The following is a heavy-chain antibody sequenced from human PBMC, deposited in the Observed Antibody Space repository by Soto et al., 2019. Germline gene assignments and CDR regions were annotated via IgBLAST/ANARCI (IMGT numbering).Heavy chain of an antibody. CDR2: ISAYNGNT. Sequence: ASVKVSCKASGYTLTSYGISWVRQAPGQGLEWMGWISAYNGNTNYAQKLQGRVTMTTDTSTSTAYMELRSLRSDDTAVYYCARGVTIFGVVREFGMDVWGQGTTVTVSS. CDR1: GYTLTSYG. CDR3: ARGVTIFGVVREFGMDV. V-gene: IGHV1-18*01. D-gene: IGHD3-3*01. J-gene: IGHJ6*02.